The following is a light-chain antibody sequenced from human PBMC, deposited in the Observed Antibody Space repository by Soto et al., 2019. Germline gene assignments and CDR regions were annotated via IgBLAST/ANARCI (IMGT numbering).Light chain of an antibody. J-gene: IGLJ2*01. CDR3: CSYAGSYTLVV. CDR2: EVS. CDR1: SSDAGGYNY. V-gene: IGLV2-14*01. Sequence: QSALTQPASVSGSPGQSITISCTGTSSDAGGYNYVSWYQQHPGKAPKLMIYEVSNRPSGVSNRFSGSKSDNTASLIISGFQAEDEDDYYCCSYAGSYTLVVFGGGTKLTVL.